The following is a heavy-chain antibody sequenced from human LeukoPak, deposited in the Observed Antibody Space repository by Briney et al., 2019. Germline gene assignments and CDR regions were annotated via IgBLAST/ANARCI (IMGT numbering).Heavy chain of an antibody. CDR1: GGTFSSYA. J-gene: IGHJ4*02. Sequence: ASVKVSCKASGGTFSSYAISWVRQAPGQGLEWMGWMNPNSGNTGYAQKFQGRVTMTRNTSISTAYMELSSLRSEDTAVYYCAIGLYYYDSSGSTVGRYDYWGQGTLVTVSS. CDR2: MNPNSGNT. D-gene: IGHD3-22*01. CDR3: AIGLYYYDSSGSTVGRYDY. V-gene: IGHV1-8*02.